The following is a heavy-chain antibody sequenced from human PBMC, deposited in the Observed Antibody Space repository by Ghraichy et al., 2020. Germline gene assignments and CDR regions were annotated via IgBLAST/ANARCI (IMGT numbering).Heavy chain of an antibody. V-gene: IGHV3-7*01. CDR2: IKQDGSET. J-gene: IGHJ6*02. D-gene: IGHD2-21*02. Sequence: GGSLRLSCEASGFTFSSHWMSWVRQAPGRGLEWVANIKQDGSETYYVDSVKGRYTISRDNGKKSLFLQMNSLRAEDTAVYHCVRLHCGGDCYPSYYDGLDVWGQGTTVTVSS. CDR1: GFTFSSHW. CDR3: VRLHCGGDCYPSYYDGLDV.